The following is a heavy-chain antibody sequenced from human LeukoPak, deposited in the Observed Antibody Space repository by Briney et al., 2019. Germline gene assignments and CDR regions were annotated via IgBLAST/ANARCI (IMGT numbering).Heavy chain of an antibody. CDR2: ISWNSGSI. Sequence: PGGSLRLSCAASGFPFDDYAMHWVRQAPGKGLEWVSGISWNSGSIGYADSVKGRFTISRDNAKNSLYLQMNSLRAEDTALYYCAKVGDRSGFDYWGQGTLVTVSS. D-gene: IGHD6-25*01. J-gene: IGHJ4*02. CDR1: GFPFDDYA. V-gene: IGHV3-9*01. CDR3: AKVGDRSGFDY.